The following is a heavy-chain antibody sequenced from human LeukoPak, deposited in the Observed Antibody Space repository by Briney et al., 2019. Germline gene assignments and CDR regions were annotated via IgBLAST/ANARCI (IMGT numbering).Heavy chain of an antibody. CDR3: AKDRGSYYYYYGMDV. D-gene: IGHD1-26*01. V-gene: IGHV3-23*01. CDR1: GFTFINHW. Sequence: GGSLRLSCAASGFTFINHWMHWVRQSPGKGLEWVSAISGSGGSTYYADSVKGRFTISRDNSKNTLYLQMNSLRAEDTAVYYCAKDRGSYYYYYGMDVWGQGTTVTVSS. J-gene: IGHJ6*02. CDR2: ISGSGGST.